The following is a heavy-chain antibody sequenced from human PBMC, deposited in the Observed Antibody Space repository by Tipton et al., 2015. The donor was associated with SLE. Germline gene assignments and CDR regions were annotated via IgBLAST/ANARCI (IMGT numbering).Heavy chain of an antibody. D-gene: IGHD6-25*01. CDR3: ARAAGAAPLDN. J-gene: IGHJ4*02. V-gene: IGHV1-8*03. CDR1: GYRFASYD. CDR2: MNPNSANT. Sequence: QLVQSGAEVKRPGASVKVSCRASGYRFASYDIHWVRQATGQGLEWMAWMNPNSANTGYAQQFQGRVTVTMDTSIGTAYMELSGLRIDDTAVYYCARAAGAAPLDNWGQGTLVTVSS.